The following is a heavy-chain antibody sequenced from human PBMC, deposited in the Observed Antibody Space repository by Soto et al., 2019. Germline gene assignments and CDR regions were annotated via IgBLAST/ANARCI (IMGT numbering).Heavy chain of an antibody. CDR2: INPNSGGT. CDR3: SRVMVRGYYYYGVDV. J-gene: IGHJ6*02. Sequence: ASVKVSCKASGYTFTGYYMHWVRQAPGQGLEWMGWINPNSGGTNYAQKFQGRVTMTRDTSISTAYMELSRLRSDDTAVYYCSRVMVRGYYYYGVDVWGQGTTVTVSS. CDR1: GYTFTGYY. D-gene: IGHD3-10*01. V-gene: IGHV1-2*02.